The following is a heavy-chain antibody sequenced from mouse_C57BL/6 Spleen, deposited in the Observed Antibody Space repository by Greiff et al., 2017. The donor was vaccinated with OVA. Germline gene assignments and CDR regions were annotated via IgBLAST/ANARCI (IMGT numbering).Heavy chain of an antibody. CDR2: IDPSDRET. CDR1: GYTFTSYW. CDR3: ARVSPYYGSSPGFAY. J-gene: IGHJ3*01. Sequence: QVQLQQPGAELVRPGSSVKLSCKASGYTFTSYWMHWVKQRPIQGLEWIGNIDPSDRETHYNQKFKDKATLTVDKSSSTAYMQLSSLTAEDSAVYYCARVSPYYGSSPGFAYWGQGTRVTVSA. V-gene: IGHV1-52*01. D-gene: IGHD1-1*01.